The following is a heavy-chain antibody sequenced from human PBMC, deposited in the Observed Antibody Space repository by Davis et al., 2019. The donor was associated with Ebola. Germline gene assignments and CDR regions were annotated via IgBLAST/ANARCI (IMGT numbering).Heavy chain of an antibody. V-gene: IGHV3-48*03. D-gene: IGHD1/OR15-1a*01. CDR3: ARERNNDGSYFRL. J-gene: IGHJ1*01. CDR2: ISITGDIV. CDR1: GFVFTDYE. Sequence: GESLKISCVASGFVFTDYEINWVRQAPGKGLEWISYISITGDIVNFADSVKGRFTMSRDNPKNSVFLQMSGLTADDAGVYYCARERNNDGSYFRLWGRGTRVTVSS.